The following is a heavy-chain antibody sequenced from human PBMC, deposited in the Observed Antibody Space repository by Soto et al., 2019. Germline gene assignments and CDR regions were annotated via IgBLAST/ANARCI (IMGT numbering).Heavy chain of an antibody. CDR3: ARAPLYGGQAY. V-gene: IGHV3-66*01. CDR2: IYSGGST. CDR1: GFTVNSDY. Sequence: EVQLVESGGGLVQPGGSLRASCAASGFTVNSDYMTWVRQAPGKGLEWVSVIYSGGSTYYTDSVKGRFTISRDNSKNTLYLQMNSLRAEDTAVYYCARAPLYGGQAYWGQGTLVTVSS. J-gene: IGHJ4*02. D-gene: IGHD4-17*01.